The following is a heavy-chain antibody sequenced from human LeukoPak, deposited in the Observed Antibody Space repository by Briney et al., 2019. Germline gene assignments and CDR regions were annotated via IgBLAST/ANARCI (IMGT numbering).Heavy chain of an antibody. CDR3: TRHDNYYDISGPSH. V-gene: IGHV3-73*01. J-gene: IGHJ4*02. CDR2: LRSKPNSYAT. CDR1: GFTFSGSA. Sequence: HPGGSLRRSCAASGFTFSGSAMHWVRQASGKGLEWVGRLRSKPNSYATAYAASVKGRFTISRDDSKNTAFLQVKSLKTEDTAVYYCTRHDNYYDISGPSHWGQGTLVTVSS. D-gene: IGHD3-22*01.